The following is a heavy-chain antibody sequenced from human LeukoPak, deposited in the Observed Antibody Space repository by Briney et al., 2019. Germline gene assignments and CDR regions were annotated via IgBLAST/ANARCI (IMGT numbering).Heavy chain of an antibody. J-gene: IGHJ4*02. Sequence: SETLSLTCAVYGGSFSGYYWSWIRQPPGKGLEWIGEINHSGSTNYNPSLKSRVTISVDTSKNQFSLKLSSVTAADTAVYYCARHGVVTSPIKWGQGTLVTVSS. CDR1: GGSFSGYY. CDR2: INHSGST. D-gene: IGHD3-3*01. CDR3: ARHGVVTSPIK. V-gene: IGHV4-34*01.